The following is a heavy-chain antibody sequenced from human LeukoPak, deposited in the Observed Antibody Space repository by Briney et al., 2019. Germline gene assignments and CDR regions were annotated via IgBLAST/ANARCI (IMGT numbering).Heavy chain of an antibody. CDR3: ARRGD. V-gene: IGHV4-39*01. CDR1: GGSISSSSYY. D-gene: IGHD3-16*01. Sequence: SETLSLTCTVSGGSISSSSYYWGWIRQPPGKGLEWIGSIYYSGSTYYNPSLKSRVTISVDTSKDQFSLKLSSVTAADTAVYYCARRGDWGQGTLVTVSS. J-gene: IGHJ4*02. CDR2: IYYSGST.